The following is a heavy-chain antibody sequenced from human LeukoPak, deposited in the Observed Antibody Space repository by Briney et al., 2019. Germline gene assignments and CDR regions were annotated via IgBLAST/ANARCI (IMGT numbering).Heavy chain of an antibody. V-gene: IGHV3-30-3*01. CDR3: VQHESNYYVFNS. J-gene: IGHJ5*02. D-gene: IGHD3-22*01. CDR1: GFTLSSYA. Sequence: GGSLRLSCAACGFTLSSYAMHWVRRPPARGLGGWAVISYDGSNKYYADSVKGRFTISRDNSKNTLYLQMNSLRAEDTAEYYCVQHESNYYVFNSWGQGTLVTVSS. CDR2: ISYDGSNK.